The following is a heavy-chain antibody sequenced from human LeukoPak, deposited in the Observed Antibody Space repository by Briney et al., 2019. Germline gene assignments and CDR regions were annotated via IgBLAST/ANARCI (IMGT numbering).Heavy chain of an antibody. CDR3: ANSPPRAGYCSSTSCFGLDY. D-gene: IGHD2-2*01. V-gene: IGHV3-23*01. CDR2: ISGSGGST. J-gene: IGHJ4*02. Sequence: PGGSLRLSCAASGFTFSSYAMSWVRQAPGKGLEWVSAISGSGGSTYYADSVKGRFTISRDNSKNTLYLQMNSLRAEDTAVYYCANSPPRAGYCSSTSCFGLDYWGQGTLVTVSS. CDR1: GFTFSSYA.